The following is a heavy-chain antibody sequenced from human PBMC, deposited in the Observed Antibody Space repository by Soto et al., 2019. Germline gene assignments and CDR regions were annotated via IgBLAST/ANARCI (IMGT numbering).Heavy chain of an antibody. Sequence: TLRLSCGASPFTFSSSFMGWVRDAPAKGLEWVAYINRHGGGTYYVDAEPCRFTISRDNAKGSLYPQMNSVRGEDTDVYSCARYCRSSGRYFFEYWRQGTLVAVSS. V-gene: IGHV3-7*03. CDR1: PFTFSSSF. J-gene: IGHJ4*02. D-gene: IGHD6-19*01. CDR2: INRHGGGT. CDR3: ARYCRSSGRYFFEY.